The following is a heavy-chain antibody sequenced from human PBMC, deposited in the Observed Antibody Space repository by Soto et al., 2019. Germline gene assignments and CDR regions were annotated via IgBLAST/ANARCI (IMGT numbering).Heavy chain of an antibody. Sequence: ASVKVSCKASGYAITAYYIHWVRQAPGQGLEWMGWVDPRTGGAIYAQKFQDRVTMTRDTSISTVYMDLSGLRSDDTALYYCARDDYGIYPYRGQGTLVTVSS. CDR2: VDPRTGGA. CDR1: GYAITAYY. D-gene: IGHD1-26*01. CDR3: ARDDYGIYPY. V-gene: IGHV1-2*02. J-gene: IGHJ4*02.